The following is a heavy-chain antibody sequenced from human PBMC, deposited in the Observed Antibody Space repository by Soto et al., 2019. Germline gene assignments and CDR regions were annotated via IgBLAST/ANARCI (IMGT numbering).Heavy chain of an antibody. V-gene: IGHV1-69*13. CDR3: ARGGGYEPNYYYYGMDV. J-gene: IGHJ6*02. Sequence: SVKVSCKASGGTFSSYAISWVRQAPGQGLEWMGGIIPIFGTANYAQKFQGRVTITADESTSTAYMELSSLRSGDTAVYYCARGGGYEPNYYYYGMDVWRQGTTVTVSS. D-gene: IGHD5-12*01. CDR1: GGTFSSYA. CDR2: IIPIFGTA.